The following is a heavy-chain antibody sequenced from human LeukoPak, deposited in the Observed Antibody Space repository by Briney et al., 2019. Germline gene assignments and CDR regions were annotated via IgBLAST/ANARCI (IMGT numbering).Heavy chain of an antibody. CDR1: GFTFSTRE. CDR2: ISSTSSHT. J-gene: IGHJ4*02. D-gene: IGHD5-24*01. V-gene: IGHV3-21*01. CDR3: ARLRSTQLRYFDVDY. Sequence: GGSLRLSCEASGFTFSTREMNWVRQAPGKELEWVSSISSTSSHTYYGDSLEGRFTISRDNAKNSLYLQMNSLRAEDTAVYFCARLRSTQLRYFDVDYWGQGTLVTVSS.